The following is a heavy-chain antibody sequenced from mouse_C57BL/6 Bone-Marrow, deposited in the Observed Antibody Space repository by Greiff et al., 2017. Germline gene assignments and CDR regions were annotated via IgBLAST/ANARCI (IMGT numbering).Heavy chain of an antibody. V-gene: IGHV1-39*01. D-gene: IGHD1-1*01. Sequence: VQLQQSGPELVKPGASVKISCKASGYSFTDYNMNWVKQSNGKSLEWIGVINPNYGTTSYNQKFKGKATLTVDQSSSTAYVQITSLTSAGSAVYDCARSPSSHYGSSPFAYWGQGTLVTVSA. CDR1: GYSFTDYN. J-gene: IGHJ3*01. CDR3: ARSPSSHYGSSPFAY. CDR2: INPNYGTT.